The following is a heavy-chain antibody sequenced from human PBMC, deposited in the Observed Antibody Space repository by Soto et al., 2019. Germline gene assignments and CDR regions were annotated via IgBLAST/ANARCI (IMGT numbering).Heavy chain of an antibody. J-gene: IGHJ6*03. CDR2: IKSKTDGGTT. D-gene: IGHD2-15*01. V-gene: IGHV3-15*01. Sequence: GGSLRLSCAPSGFTFSTACMSWFRQAPGKELEWVGRIKSKTDGGTTDYAAPVKGRFTISRDDSKNTLYLQMNSLKTEDTAVYYCTTVGAVVVAATLYYYMDVWGKGTTVTISS. CDR1: GFTFSTAC. CDR3: TTVGAVVVAATLYYYMDV.